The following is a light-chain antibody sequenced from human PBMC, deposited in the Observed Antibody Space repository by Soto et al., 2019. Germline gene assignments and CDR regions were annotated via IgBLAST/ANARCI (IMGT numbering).Light chain of an antibody. Sequence: EMVMTHSPGTLPVVPGQQATVSCRASQSVSSYLAWYQHKPGQAPRLLIYGASSRATGIPDRFSGSGSGTDFTLTISRLEPEDFAVYYCHQYDSSPRTFGQGTKVDIK. V-gene: IGKV3-20*01. CDR1: QSVSSY. J-gene: IGKJ1*01. CDR3: HQYDSSPRT. CDR2: GAS.